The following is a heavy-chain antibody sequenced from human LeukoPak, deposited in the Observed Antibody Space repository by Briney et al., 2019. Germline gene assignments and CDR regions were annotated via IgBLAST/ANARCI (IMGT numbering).Heavy chain of an antibody. CDR2: MNPNSGNT. J-gene: IGHJ6*03. Sequence: ASVKVSCKASGYTFTSYYMHWVRQAPGQGLEWMGWMNPNSGNTGYAQKFQGRVTMTRNTSISTAYMELSSLRSEDTAVYYCARGISGSYYYYYYYYMDVWGKGTTVTISS. V-gene: IGHV1-8*02. D-gene: IGHD1-26*01. CDR1: GYTFTSYY. CDR3: ARGISGSYYYYYYYYMDV.